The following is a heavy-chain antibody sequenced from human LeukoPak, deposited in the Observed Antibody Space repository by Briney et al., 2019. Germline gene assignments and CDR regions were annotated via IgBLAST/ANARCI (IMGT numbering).Heavy chain of an antibody. CDR3: ARGPNYSNFGSAYYYYMDV. D-gene: IGHD4-11*01. CDR1: GYTLTELS. V-gene: IGHV1-24*01. J-gene: IGHJ6*03. CDR2: VDPEYGEA. Sequence: ASVKVSCKVSGYTLTELSMHWVRQAPGKGLEWMGGVDPEYGEAISAQKFQGRVTITRDTSITTAYIELRSLRSEDTAVYYCARGPNYSNFGSAYYYYMDVWGKGTTVTVSS.